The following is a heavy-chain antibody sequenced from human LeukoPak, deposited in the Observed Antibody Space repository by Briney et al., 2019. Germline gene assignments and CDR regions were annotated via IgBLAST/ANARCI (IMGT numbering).Heavy chain of an antibody. V-gene: IGHV3-23*01. J-gene: IGHJ4*02. Sequence: PGGSLRLSCAVSGFTISSYGVTWVRQAPGKGLEWLTGFSNGGTTHSRDSVKGRFTISRDTSKNTVYLQMNSLRGEDTAIYYCASEVRPSEFDYWGQGTLVTVSS. CDR3: ASEVRPSEFDY. CDR2: FSNGGTT. CDR1: GFTISSYG. D-gene: IGHD1-26*01.